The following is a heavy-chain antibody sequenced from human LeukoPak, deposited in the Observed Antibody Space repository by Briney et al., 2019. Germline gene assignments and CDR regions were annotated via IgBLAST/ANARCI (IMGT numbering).Heavy chain of an antibody. CDR2: IYHSGST. J-gene: IGHJ4*01. D-gene: IGHD3-10*01. CDR3: ASRYGSGSYYGERADN. CDR1: GGSLSSGGYP. V-gene: IGHV4-30-2*01. Sequence: SETLSLTCAVSGGSLSSGGYPGSWIRQPPGKGLEWIGYIYHSGSTYYNPSLKSRVTISVHRSKNQFSLKLPSVTAAGQAVYDCASRYGSGSYYGERADNWGQGTLVTVSS.